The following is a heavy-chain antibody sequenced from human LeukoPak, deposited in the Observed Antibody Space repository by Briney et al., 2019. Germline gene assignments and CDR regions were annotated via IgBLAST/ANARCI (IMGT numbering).Heavy chain of an antibody. CDR2: IYYSGST. V-gene: IGHV4-39*01. J-gene: IGHJ4*02. CDR1: GGSISSYY. D-gene: IGHD5-12*01. CDR3: ARHTGGGYEIDY. Sequence: ASETLSLTCTVSGGSISSYYWGWIRQPPGKGLEWIGSIYYSGSTYYNPSLKSRVTISVDTSKNQFSLKVNSVTAADTAVFYCARHTGGGYEIDYWGQGTLVTVSS.